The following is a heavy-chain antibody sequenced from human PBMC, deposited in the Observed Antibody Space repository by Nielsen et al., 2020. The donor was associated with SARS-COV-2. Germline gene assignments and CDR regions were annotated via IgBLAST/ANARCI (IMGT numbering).Heavy chain of an antibody. V-gene: IGHV3-33*06. J-gene: IGHJ1*01. CDR2: IWYDGGNE. D-gene: IGHD5-18*01. CDR3: AKGSVYMEYFDH. CDR1: GFTFSRYA. Sequence: GASLNISCAASGFTFSRYAMHWFRQAPGNVLEWVSVIWYDGGNEYYADSVKGRFTISRDNSKNTLYVQMNSLRAEDTAVYFCAKGSVYMEYFDHWGQGTLVTVSS.